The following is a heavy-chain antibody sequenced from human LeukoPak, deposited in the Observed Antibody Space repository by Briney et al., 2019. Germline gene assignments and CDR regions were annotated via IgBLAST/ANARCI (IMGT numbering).Heavy chain of an antibody. CDR1: GFTFSSYA. V-gene: IGHV3-30-3*01. CDR2: ISYDGSNK. D-gene: IGHD1-1*01. CDR3: ARGGTTGTTPTDY. Sequence: GRSLRLSCAASGFTFSSYAMHWVRQAPGKGLEWVAVISYDGSNKYYADSVKGRLTISRDNSKNTLYLQMNSLRAEDTAVYYCARGGTTGTTPTDYWGQGTLVTVSS. J-gene: IGHJ4*02.